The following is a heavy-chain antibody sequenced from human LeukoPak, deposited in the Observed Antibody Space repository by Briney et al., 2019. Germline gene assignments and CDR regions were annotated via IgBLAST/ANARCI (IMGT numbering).Heavy chain of an antibody. CDR1: GYTLTELS. J-gene: IGHJ4*02. V-gene: IGHV1-24*01. CDR2: FDPEDGET. Sequence: GASVKVSCKVSGYTLTELSMHWLRQAPGKGLEWMGGFDPEDGETIYAQKFQGRVTMTEDTSTDTAYMELSSLRSEDTAVYYCATYDFWSGYYRPLKDYWGQGTLVTVSS. CDR3: ATYDFWSGYYRPLKDY. D-gene: IGHD3-3*01.